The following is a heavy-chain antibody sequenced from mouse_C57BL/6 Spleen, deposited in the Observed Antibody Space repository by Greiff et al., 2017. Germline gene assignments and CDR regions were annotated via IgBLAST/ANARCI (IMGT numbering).Heavy chain of an antibody. CDR2: IYPGSGST. CDR1: GYTFTSYW. D-gene: IGHD2-5*01. CDR3: ARRQYSNYAMDY. J-gene: IGHJ4*01. Sequence: QVQLQQPGAELVKPGASVKMSCKASGYTFTSYWITWVKQRPGQGLEWLGDIYPGSGSTNYNEKFKSKATLTVDTSSSTAYMQLSSLTSEDSAVYYCARRQYSNYAMDYWGQGTSVTVSS. V-gene: IGHV1-55*01.